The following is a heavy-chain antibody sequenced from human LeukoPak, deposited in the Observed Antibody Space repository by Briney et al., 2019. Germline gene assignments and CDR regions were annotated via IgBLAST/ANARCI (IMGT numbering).Heavy chain of an antibody. V-gene: IGHV1-69*04. D-gene: IGHD6-19*01. J-gene: IGHJ1*01. Sequence: SVKVSCKASGGTFSSYAISWVRQAPGQGLEWMGRIIPILGIANYAQKFQGRVTITADKSTSTAYMELGSLRSEDTAVYYCARTYSSGWYNAPEYFQHWGQGTLVTVSS. CDR2: IIPILGIA. CDR3: ARTYSSGWYNAPEYFQH. CDR1: GGTFSSYA.